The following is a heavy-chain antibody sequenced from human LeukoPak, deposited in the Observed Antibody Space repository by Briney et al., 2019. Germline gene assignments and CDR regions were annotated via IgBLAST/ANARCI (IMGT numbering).Heavy chain of an antibody. J-gene: IGHJ3*01. D-gene: IGHD3-22*01. Sequence: GGSLRLSCAASGFTFSSYWMSWVRQAPGKGLEWVANIKQDGSEKYYVDSVKGRFTISRDNAKNSLYLQMNSLRAEDTAVYFCARGLFLSGYLDAFDVWGQGTVVTVSS. CDR1: GFTFSSYW. V-gene: IGHV3-7*03. CDR3: ARGLFLSGYLDAFDV. CDR2: IKQDGSEK.